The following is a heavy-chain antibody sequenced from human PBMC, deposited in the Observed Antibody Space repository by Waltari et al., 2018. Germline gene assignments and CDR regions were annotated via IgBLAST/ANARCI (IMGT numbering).Heavy chain of an antibody. V-gene: IGHV3-48*01. Sequence: EVQLVESGGGLVQPGGSLRLSCAASGFTFSSYSMNWVRQAPGKGLEWVSYLRSSSSTIYYADSVNVRFTISRDNAKNSLYLQMNSLRAEDTAVYYCARYSTVTTCFDYWGQGTLVTVSS. D-gene: IGHD4-17*01. J-gene: IGHJ4*02. CDR2: LRSSSSTI. CDR3: ARYSTVTTCFDY. CDR1: GFTFSSYS.